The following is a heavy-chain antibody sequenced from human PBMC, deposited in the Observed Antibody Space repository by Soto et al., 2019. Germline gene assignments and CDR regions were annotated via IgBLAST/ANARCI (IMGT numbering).Heavy chain of an antibody. Sequence: PSETLSLTCTVSGGSISSGGYYWSWIRQHPGKGLEWIGYIYYSGSTYYNPSLKSRVTISVDTSKNQFSLKLSSVTAADTAVYYCARDVVAASKVYYYYYYMDVWGKGTTVTVSS. V-gene: IGHV4-31*03. CDR2: IYYSGST. J-gene: IGHJ6*03. D-gene: IGHD2-15*01. CDR3: ARDVVAASKVYYYYYYMDV. CDR1: GGSISSGGYY.